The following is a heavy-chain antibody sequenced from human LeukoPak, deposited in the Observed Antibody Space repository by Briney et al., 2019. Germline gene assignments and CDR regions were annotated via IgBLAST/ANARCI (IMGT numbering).Heavy chain of an antibody. Sequence: SSETLSLTCTVSGGSISSSSYYWGWIRQPPGKGLEWIGSIYNSGNTYYNPSLNSRVTISVDTSKNQFSLKLSSVTAADTAVYYCARHQSAGYYFDYWGQGTLVTVPS. D-gene: IGHD6-19*01. CDR3: ARHQSAGYYFDY. V-gene: IGHV4-39*01. CDR2: IYNSGNT. CDR1: GGSISSSSYY. J-gene: IGHJ4*02.